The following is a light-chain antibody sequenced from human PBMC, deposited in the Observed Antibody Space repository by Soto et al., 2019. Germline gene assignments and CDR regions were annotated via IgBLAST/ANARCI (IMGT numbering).Light chain of an antibody. V-gene: IGKV1-39*01. Sequence: DIQMTQSPSSLSASVGDRVTITCRASQSISSYLNWYQQKPGKAPKLLIYAASSLQSGVPSRFSGSGSVTDFTLTISSLQPEDVATYYCQQSYSTPRRTFGQGTKVEIK. CDR1: QSISSY. CDR3: QQSYSTPRRT. CDR2: AAS. J-gene: IGKJ1*01.